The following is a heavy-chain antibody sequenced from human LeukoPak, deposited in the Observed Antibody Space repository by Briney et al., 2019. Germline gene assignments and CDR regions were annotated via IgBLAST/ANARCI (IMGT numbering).Heavy chain of an antibody. J-gene: IGHJ6*02. CDR2: IKQDGSEK. CDR1: GFTFSIYW. V-gene: IGHV3-7*01. Sequence: GGSLRLSCAASGFTFSIYWMSWVRQAPGKGLEWVANIKQDGSEKYYVDSVKGRFTISRDNAKNSLYLQMNSLRAEDTAVYYCARDVVVVAATLSNYYYYGMDVWGQGTTVTVSS. CDR3: ARDVVVVAATLSNYYYYGMDV. D-gene: IGHD2-15*01.